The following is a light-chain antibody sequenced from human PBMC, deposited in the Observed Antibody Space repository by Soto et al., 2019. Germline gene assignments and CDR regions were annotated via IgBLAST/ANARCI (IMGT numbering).Light chain of an antibody. CDR2: GAS. Sequence: EIVLTQSPGTLSLSPGERATLSCRASQNVSSSYLAWYQQKPGQAPRLLIYGASSRATGIPDRFSGSGSGTDFTLTISRLEPEDFAVYYCQQYGSSPPRTFGQGTKLEI. CDR1: QNVSSSY. V-gene: IGKV3-20*01. J-gene: IGKJ2*01. CDR3: QQYGSSPPRT.